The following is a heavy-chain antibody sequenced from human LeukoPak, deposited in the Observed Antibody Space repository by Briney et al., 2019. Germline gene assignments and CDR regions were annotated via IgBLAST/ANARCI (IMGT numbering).Heavy chain of an antibody. J-gene: IGHJ6*02. CDR2: IIGSVGST. CDR1: SPTFSSYA. CDR3: AKGTLWFGELPGEPSHGMDV. V-gene: IGHV3-23*01. Sequence: GPSLRPSHPASSPTFSSYAMSSASQPPGKWLEWVTSIIGSVGSTYYADCVKGRFTISRDNSKNTLYLQMTSLRAEDTAVYYGAKGTLWFGELPGEPSHGMDVWGQGTTVTVSS. D-gene: IGHD3-10*01.